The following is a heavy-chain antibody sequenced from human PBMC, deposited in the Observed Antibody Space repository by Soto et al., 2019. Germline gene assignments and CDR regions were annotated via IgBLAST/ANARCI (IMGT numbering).Heavy chain of an antibody. CDR3: ARYSGYDSIDY. D-gene: IGHD5-12*01. J-gene: IGHJ4*02. Sequence: QLQLQESGPGLVKPSETLSLTCTVSGGSISSSSYYWGWIRQHPGKGLEWIGSIYYSGSTYYNPSLKSRVTISVDTSKNQFSLKLSSVTAADTAVYYCARYSGYDSIDYWGQGTLVTVSS. CDR2: IYYSGST. V-gene: IGHV4-39*01. CDR1: GGSISSSSYY.